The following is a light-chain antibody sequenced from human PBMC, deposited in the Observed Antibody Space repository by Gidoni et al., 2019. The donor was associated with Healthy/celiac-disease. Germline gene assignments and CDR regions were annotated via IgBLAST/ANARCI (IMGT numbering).Light chain of an antibody. Sequence: EIVLTQSPATLSLSPGERATLSCRASQSVSSYLAWYQQKPGQAPRLLIYDASNRATGIPARFSGSGSGTDFTLTISRLEPEDFAVYYCQQRSNWPLTFGPXTKVDIQ. CDR1: QSVSSY. J-gene: IGKJ3*01. CDR3: QQRSNWPLT. V-gene: IGKV3-11*01. CDR2: DAS.